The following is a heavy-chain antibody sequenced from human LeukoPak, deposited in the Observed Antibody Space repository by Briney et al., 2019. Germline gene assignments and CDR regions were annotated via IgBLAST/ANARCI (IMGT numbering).Heavy chain of an antibody. CDR1: GYTFTSYD. J-gene: IGHJ6*03. Sequence: GASVKVSCKASGYTFTSYDINWVRQATGQGLEWMGWMNPNSGNTGYAQKFQGRVTMTRNTSISTAYMELSSLRSEDTAVYCCARGRGSATYYYYMDVWGKGTTVTVSS. CDR3: ARGRGSATYYYYMDV. V-gene: IGHV1-8*01. CDR2: MNPNSGNT. D-gene: IGHD1-26*01.